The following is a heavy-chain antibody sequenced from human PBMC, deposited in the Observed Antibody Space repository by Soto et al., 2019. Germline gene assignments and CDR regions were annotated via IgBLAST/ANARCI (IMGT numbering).Heavy chain of an antibody. CDR1: GYTFTGYY. D-gene: IGHD5-12*01. Sequence: ASVKVSCKASGYTFTGYYMHWVRQAPGQGLEWMGWINPNSGGTNYAQKFQGWVTMTRDTSISTAYMELSRLRSDDTAVYYCAIARRDGYNTFDYWGQGTLVTVSS. CDR3: AIARRDGYNTFDY. J-gene: IGHJ4*02. CDR2: INPNSGGT. V-gene: IGHV1-2*04.